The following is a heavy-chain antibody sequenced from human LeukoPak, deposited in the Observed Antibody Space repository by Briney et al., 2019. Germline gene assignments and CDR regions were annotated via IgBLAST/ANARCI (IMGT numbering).Heavy chain of an antibody. CDR1: GFTFSSYS. D-gene: IGHD6-6*01. CDR2: ISSSSSYI. J-gene: IGHJ4*02. Sequence: GGSLRLSCAASGFTFSSYSMSWVRQAPGKGLEWVSSISSSSSYIYYADSVKGRFTISRDNAKNSLYLQMNSLRAEDTAVYYCARQVGSSSALPIDYWGQGTLVTVSS. V-gene: IGHV3-21*01. CDR3: ARQVGSSSALPIDY.